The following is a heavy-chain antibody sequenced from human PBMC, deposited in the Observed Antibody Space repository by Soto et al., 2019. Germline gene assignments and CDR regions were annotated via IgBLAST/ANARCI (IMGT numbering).Heavy chain of an antibody. D-gene: IGHD1-26*01. CDR3: ARPSTVVQWEPYDAFDI. CDR2: IYPGDSDT. CDR1: GYSFTSYW. Sequence: EVQLVQSGAEVKKPGESLKISCKGSGYSFTSYWIGWVRQMPGKGLEWMGIIYPGDSDTRYSPSFQGPVTISADKSTSTAHLQWSSPKASATAMYYCARPSTVVQWEPYDAFDIWGQGTMVTVSS. J-gene: IGHJ3*02. V-gene: IGHV5-51*01.